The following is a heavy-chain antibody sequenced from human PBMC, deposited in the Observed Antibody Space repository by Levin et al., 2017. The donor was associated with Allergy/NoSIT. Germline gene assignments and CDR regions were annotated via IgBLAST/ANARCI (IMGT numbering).Heavy chain of an antibody. Sequence: AASVKVSCKTSGFTFTNYYVHWVRQAPGQGLEWMGLFNPSGGSATYAQKFQDRVTMTRDTSTTTVYMELSSLTSEDTAVYYCVRGEYRSGWYWVYWGQGTLVTVSS. J-gene: IGHJ4*02. CDR1: GFTFTNYY. D-gene: IGHD6-19*01. V-gene: IGHV1-46*03. CDR2: FNPSGGSA. CDR3: VRGEYRSGWYWVY.